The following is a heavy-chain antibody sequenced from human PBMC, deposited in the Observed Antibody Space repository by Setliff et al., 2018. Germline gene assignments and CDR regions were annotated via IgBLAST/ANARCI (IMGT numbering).Heavy chain of an antibody. CDR3: ARTYCSDTSCYDYYYYMDV. D-gene: IGHD2-2*01. CDR2: IWFDGSNE. J-gene: IGHJ6*03. V-gene: IGHV3-33*01. CDR1: GFTFSTFA. Sequence: LRLSCEATGFTFSTFAIHWVRQAPGKGLEWLALIWFDGSNEYYEDSVKGRFTISRDNSKNMAYLEMNRLRAEDTAVYYCARTYCSDTSCYDYYYYMDVWGKGTTVTVS.